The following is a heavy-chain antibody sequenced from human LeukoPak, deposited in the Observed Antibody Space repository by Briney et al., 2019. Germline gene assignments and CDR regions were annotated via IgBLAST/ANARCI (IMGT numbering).Heavy chain of an antibody. CDR3: AKGTMVQGVISVFDY. J-gene: IGHJ4*02. D-gene: IGHD3-10*01. V-gene: IGHV3-23*01. CDR1: GFTFSSHA. Sequence: GGSLRLSRAASGFTFSSHALSWVRQAPGKGLEGVSSLSGSGYNTYYADSVKGRFTISRDNSKNTVYLQMNSLRAEDTAVYYCAKGTMVQGVISVFDYWGQGTLVTVSS. CDR2: LSGSGYNT.